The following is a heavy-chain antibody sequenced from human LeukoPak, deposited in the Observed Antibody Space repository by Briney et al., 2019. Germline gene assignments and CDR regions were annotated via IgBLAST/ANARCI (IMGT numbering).Heavy chain of an antibody. CDR1: GGSFSGYY. CDR3: ASSGPDAFDI. D-gene: IGHD6-19*01. Sequence: SETLSLTCAIYGGSFSGYYWSWIRQPPGKGLEWIGEINHSGGTNYNPSLKSRVTISVDTSKNQFSLKLSSVTAADTAVYYCASSGPDAFDIWGQGTMVTVSS. V-gene: IGHV4-34*01. CDR2: INHSGGT. J-gene: IGHJ3*02.